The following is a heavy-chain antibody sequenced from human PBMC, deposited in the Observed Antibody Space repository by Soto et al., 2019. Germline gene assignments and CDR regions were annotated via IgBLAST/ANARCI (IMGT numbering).Heavy chain of an antibody. V-gene: IGHV4-31*03. CDR3: ARDASGYAHFDH. CDR1: GGSISSGGYY. Sequence: TLSLNCTVSGGSISSGGYYWSWIRQHPERGLEWIGYIYYSASTSYNPTLKSRVAISVGTSQSQFSLKLSSVTSADTAVYYCARDASGYAHFDHWGQGTLVTVSS. D-gene: IGHD5-12*01. CDR2: IYYSAST. J-gene: IGHJ4*02.